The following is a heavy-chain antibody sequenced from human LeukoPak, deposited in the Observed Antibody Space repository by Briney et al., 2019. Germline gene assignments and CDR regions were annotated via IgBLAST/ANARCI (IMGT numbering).Heavy chain of an antibody. CDR1: GFSVSTTY. D-gene: IGHD2-15*01. CDR3: ARGILSGVYAPWGFDS. Sequence: AGSLRLSCSASGFSVSTTYTSWLRQAPGKGLERVSIIYTGGSTHYADSVKGRFTSSSDNSKNTLSLQMDSLRGEDTALYYCARGILSGVYAPWGFDSWGQGTLVTVSS. V-gene: IGHV3-66*01. J-gene: IGHJ4*02. CDR2: IYTGGST.